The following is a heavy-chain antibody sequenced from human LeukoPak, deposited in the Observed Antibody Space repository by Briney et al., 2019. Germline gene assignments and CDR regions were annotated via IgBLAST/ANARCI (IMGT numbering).Heavy chain of an antibody. V-gene: IGHV4-34*01. J-gene: IGHJ4*02. CDR2: INHSGST. CDR1: GGSFSGYY. D-gene: IGHD2-8*02. CDR3: ASLQTDTGGFDY. Sequence: PSETLSLTCAVYGGSFSGYYWSWIRQPPGKGLEWIGEINHSGSTNYNPSLKSRVTISVDTSKNQFSLKLSSVTAADTAVYYCASLQTDTGGFDYWGQGTLVTVSS.